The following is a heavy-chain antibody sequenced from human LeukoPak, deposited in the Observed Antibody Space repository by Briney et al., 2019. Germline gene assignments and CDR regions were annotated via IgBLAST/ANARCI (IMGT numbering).Heavy chain of an antibody. J-gene: IGHJ4*02. V-gene: IGHV4-59*01. CDR1: GGSIISYY. D-gene: IGHD4-23*01. CDR3: ARETNSDRYFDY. Sequence: PSETLSLTSTVSGGSIISYYWSWIRQPPGKGLEWIGYIYYSGSTNYNPSLKSRVTISVDTSKNQFSLKLSSVTAADTAMYYCARETNSDRYFDYWGQGTPVTVSS. CDR2: IYYSGST.